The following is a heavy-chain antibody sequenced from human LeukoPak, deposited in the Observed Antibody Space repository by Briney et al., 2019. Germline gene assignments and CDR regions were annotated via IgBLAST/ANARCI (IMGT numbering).Heavy chain of an antibody. V-gene: IGHV3-23*01. CDR2: ISGSGGST. CDR1: GFTFSSYA. CDR3: AKDRSKDSYGYVPDY. J-gene: IGHJ4*02. D-gene: IGHD5-18*01. Sequence: GGPLRLSCAASGFTFSSYAMSWVRQAPGKGLEWVSAISGSGGSTYYADSVKGRFTISRDNSKNTLYLQMNSLRAEDTAVYYCAKDRSKDSYGYVPDYWGQGTLVTVSS.